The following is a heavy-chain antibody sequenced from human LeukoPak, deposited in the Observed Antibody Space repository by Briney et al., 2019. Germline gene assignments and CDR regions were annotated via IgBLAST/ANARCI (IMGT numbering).Heavy chain of an antibody. CDR3: ARHSRPSDWFDP. CDR1: GGSISSSSYY. Sequence: NSSETLSLTCTVSGGSISSSSYYWGWIRQPPGKGLEWIGSIYYSGSTYHNPSLKSRVTISVDTSKNQFSLKLSSVTAADTAVYYCARHSRPSDWFDPWGQGTLVTVSS. CDR2: IYYSGST. J-gene: IGHJ5*02. V-gene: IGHV4-39*01.